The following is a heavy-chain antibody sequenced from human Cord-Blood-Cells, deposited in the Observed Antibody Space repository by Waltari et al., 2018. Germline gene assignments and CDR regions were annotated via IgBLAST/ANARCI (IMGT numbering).Heavy chain of an antibody. Sequence: QVPLVQSGAEVKKPGASVKVSCKVSGYTLSEFSMHWVRQAPGQGLEWMGGFDPDDGETIYAQKFQGRVTMTEDTSTDTAYMELSSLRSEDTAVYYCATVGVTSDAFDIWGQGTMVTVSS. CDR1: GYTLSEFS. D-gene: IGHD3-16*02. J-gene: IGHJ3*02. CDR2: FDPDDGET. CDR3: ATVGVTSDAFDI. V-gene: IGHV1-24*01.